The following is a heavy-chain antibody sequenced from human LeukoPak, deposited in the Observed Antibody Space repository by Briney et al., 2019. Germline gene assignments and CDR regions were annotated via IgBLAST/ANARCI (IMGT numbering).Heavy chain of an antibody. J-gene: IGHJ5*02. CDR2: INHSGST. V-gene: IGHV4-34*01. CDR3: AKGGPEASAGLSWFDP. CDR1: GGSFSGYY. D-gene: IGHD1-14*01. Sequence: PSETLSLTCAVYGGSFSGYYWSWIRQPPGKGLEWIGEINHSGSTNYNPSLKSRATISVDTSKNQFSLKLSSVTAADTAVYYCAKGGPEASAGLSWFDPWGQGTLVTVSS.